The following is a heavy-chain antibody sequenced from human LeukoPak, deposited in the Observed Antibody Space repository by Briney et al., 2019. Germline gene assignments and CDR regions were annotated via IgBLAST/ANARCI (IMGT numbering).Heavy chain of an antibody. D-gene: IGHD3-22*01. CDR1: GCTFTKYY. CDR3: ARESLGSYKTVVIVARGHDAFDM. Sequence: ASVKVSCKASGCTFTKYYIHWVRQAPGQGLEWMGIINPSAGSTNYAQKFQGRVTLTRDTSTSTVYMNVSNLRSEDTAVYYCARESLGSYKTVVIVARGHDAFDMWGQGTMVTVSS. CDR2: INPSAGST. V-gene: IGHV1-46*01. J-gene: IGHJ3*02.